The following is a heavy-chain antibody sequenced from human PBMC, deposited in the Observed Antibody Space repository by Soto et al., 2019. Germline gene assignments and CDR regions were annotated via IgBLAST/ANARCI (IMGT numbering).Heavy chain of an antibody. CDR3: AKEKISTSCCNWFDP. CDR2: VYRTGST. V-gene: IGHV4-4*02. Sequence: PSDTLSLTCGVSGGSISTSNWWSWVRQPPGKGLEWIGEVYRTGSTNYNPSLESRLTISVDKSKNQFSLKLTSVTAADTAVYYCAKEKISTSCCNWFDPWGQGTLVTVSS. D-gene: IGHD2-2*01. J-gene: IGHJ5*02. CDR1: GGSISTSNW.